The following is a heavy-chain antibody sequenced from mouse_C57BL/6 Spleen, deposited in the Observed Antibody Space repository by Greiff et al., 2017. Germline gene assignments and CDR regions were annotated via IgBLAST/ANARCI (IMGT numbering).Heavy chain of an antibody. CDR2: IDPETGGT. D-gene: IGHD2-4*01. CDR3: TREGDYDEFAY. CDR1: GYTFTDYE. Sequence: QVQLQQSGAELVRPGASVTLSCKASGYTFTDYEMHWVKQTPVHGLDWIGAIDPETGGTAYNQKFKGKAILTAAKSSGTSYMELRSLTSEYSAVYYCTREGDYDEFAYWGQGTLVTVSA. J-gene: IGHJ3*01. V-gene: IGHV1-15*01.